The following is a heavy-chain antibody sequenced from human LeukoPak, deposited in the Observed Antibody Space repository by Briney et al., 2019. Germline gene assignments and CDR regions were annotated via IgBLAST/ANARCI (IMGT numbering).Heavy chain of an antibody. J-gene: IGHJ4*02. Sequence: SETLSLTCTVSGGSISSGGYYRSWIRQHPGKGLEWIGYIYYSGSTYYNPSLKSRVTISVDTSKNQFSLKLSSVTAADTTVYYCARLDGDYYSFDYWGQGTLVTVSS. D-gene: IGHD4-17*01. CDR2: IYYSGST. CDR3: ARLDGDYYSFDY. CDR1: GGSISSGGYY. V-gene: IGHV4-31*03.